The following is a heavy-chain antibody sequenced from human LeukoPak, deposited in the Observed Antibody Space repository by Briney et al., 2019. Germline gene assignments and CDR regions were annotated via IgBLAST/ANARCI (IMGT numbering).Heavy chain of an antibody. Sequence: GGSLRLSCAASEFTFSSYAMSCVRQAPGKGLEWVSAISGSGGSTYYADSVKGRFTISRDNSKNTLYLQMNSLRAEDTAVYYCAKAGGSSSWYSELDYWGQGTLVTVSS. CDR3: AKAGGSSSWYSELDY. D-gene: IGHD6-13*01. CDR2: ISGSGGST. CDR1: EFTFSSYA. V-gene: IGHV3-23*01. J-gene: IGHJ4*02.